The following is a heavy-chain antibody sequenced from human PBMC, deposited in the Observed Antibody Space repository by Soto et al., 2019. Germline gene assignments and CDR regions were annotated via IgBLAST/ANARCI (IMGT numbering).Heavy chain of an antibody. CDR2: INPHGGST. CDR3: ARSSGGNFGIIIEGTNWFAP. CDR1: RDTLTSDY. V-gene: IGHV1-46*01. D-gene: IGHD1-26*01. Sequence: ASVKLSFKAPRDTLTSDYSNWLRHAPRQGIEWMGVINPHGGSTAYAQKFKGRVSLTRDTSASTVYMEVSSLTSEETAMYYCARSSGGNFGIIIEGTNWFAPWGQGTLVTVSS. J-gene: IGHJ5*02.